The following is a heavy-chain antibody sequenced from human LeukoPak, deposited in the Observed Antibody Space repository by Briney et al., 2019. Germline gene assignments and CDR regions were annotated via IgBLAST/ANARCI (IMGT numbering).Heavy chain of an antibody. V-gene: IGHV1-69*05. D-gene: IGHD3-22*01. CDR1: GGTFSSYA. CDR2: IIPIFGTA. Sequence: GASVKVSCKASGGTFSSYAISWVRQAPGQGLEWTGGIIPIFGTANYAQKFQGRVTITTDESTSTAYMELSSLRSEDTAVYYCARRSDSSGYYLSDAFDIWGQGTMVTVSS. J-gene: IGHJ3*02. CDR3: ARRSDSSGYYLSDAFDI.